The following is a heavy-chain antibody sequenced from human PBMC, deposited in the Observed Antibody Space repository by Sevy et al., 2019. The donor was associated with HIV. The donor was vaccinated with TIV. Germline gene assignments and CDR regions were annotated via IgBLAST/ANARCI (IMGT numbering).Heavy chain of an antibody. Sequence: SETLSLTCAVSGGSISSSNWWSWGRQPPGKGLEGIGEIYHSGSTNYNPSLKSRVTISVDKSKNQFSLKLSSVTAADTAVYYCARAKTTVTKYYYYYYGMDVWGQGTTVIVSS. J-gene: IGHJ6*02. D-gene: IGHD4-17*01. CDR3: ARAKTTVTKYYYYYYGMDV. CDR2: IYHSGST. CDR1: GGSISSSNW. V-gene: IGHV4-4*02.